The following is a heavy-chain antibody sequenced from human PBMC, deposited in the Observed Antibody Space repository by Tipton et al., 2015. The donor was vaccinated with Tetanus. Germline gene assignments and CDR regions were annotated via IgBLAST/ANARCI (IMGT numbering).Heavy chain of an antibody. J-gene: IGHJ3*02. CDR1: GGTFSSYA. V-gene: IGHV1-69*01. CDR2: IIPIFGTA. CDR3: AAWAYCGGDCYSPVAFDI. Sequence: QSGPEVKKPGSSVKVSCKASGGTFSSYAISWVRQAPGQGLEWMGGIIPIFGTANYAQKFQGRVTITADESTSTAYMELSSLRSEDSAVCYCAAWAYCGGDCYSPVAFDIWGQGTMGTVSS. D-gene: IGHD2-21*02.